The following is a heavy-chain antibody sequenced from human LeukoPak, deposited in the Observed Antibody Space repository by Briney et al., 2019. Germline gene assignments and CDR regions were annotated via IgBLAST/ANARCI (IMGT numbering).Heavy chain of an antibody. CDR2: IWFDGTNK. D-gene: IGHD3-22*01. J-gene: IGHJ4*02. Sequence: GGSLRLSCAASGFTFSSSGMHWVRQAPGKGLEWVTIIWFDGTNKYYADSVKGRFSISRDNSKNTLYLQMNSLRAEDTAVYYCARRMYYYDSSGFDYWGQGTLVTVPS. V-gene: IGHV3-33*01. CDR3: ARRMYYYDSSGFDY. CDR1: GFTFSSSG.